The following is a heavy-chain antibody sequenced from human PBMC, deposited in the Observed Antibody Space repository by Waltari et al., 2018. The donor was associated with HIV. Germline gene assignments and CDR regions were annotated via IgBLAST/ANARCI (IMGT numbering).Heavy chain of an antibody. CDR3: ARGGPLNSCSSTSCYNWFDP. Sequence: QVQLQQWGAGLLKPSETLSLTCAVYGGSFSGYYWSWIRQPPGKGLEWIGEINHSGSTNYNPSLKSRVTISVDTSKNQFSLKLSSVTAADTAVYYCARGGPLNSCSSTSCYNWFDPWGQGTLVTVSS. J-gene: IGHJ5*02. CDR2: INHSGST. D-gene: IGHD2-2*01. CDR1: GGSFSGYY. V-gene: IGHV4-34*01.